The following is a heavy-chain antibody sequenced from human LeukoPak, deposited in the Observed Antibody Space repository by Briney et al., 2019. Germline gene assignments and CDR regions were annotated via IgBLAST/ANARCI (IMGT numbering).Heavy chain of an antibody. J-gene: IGHJ6*03. Sequence: PSETLSLTCTVSGGSISSSSYYWGWIRQPPGKGLEWIGSIYYSGSTYYNPSLKNRVTISVDTSKNQFSLKLSSVTAADTAVYYCARSSPPTYYYYYYMDVWGKGTTVTVSS. D-gene: IGHD6-13*01. CDR1: GGSISSSSYY. CDR3: ARSSPPTYYYYYYMDV. CDR2: IYYSGST. V-gene: IGHV4-39*07.